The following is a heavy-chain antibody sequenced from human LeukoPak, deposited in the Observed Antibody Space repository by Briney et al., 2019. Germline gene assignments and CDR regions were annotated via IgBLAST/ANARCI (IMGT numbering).Heavy chain of an antibody. CDR1: GFTFRDFA. CDR3: SREWGNGSDLRPDY. CDR2: IRSSIYGGTP. Sequence: PGGSLRLSCTSSGFTFRDFALSWFRQAPGKGLEWIGFIRSSIYGGTPKSAASVKGRFIFSRDDSKSVAYLRMNSLKTEDTAVYYCSREWGNGSDLRPDYWGQGTLVTVSS. V-gene: IGHV3-49*03. D-gene: IGHD1-26*01. J-gene: IGHJ4*02.